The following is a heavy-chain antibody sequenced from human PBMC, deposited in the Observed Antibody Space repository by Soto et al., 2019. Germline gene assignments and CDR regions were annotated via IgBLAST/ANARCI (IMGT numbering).Heavy chain of an antibody. CDR3: AGVTIFGVVTTPPFLSPFDY. Sequence: SETLSLTCAVYGGSFSGYYWSWIRQPPGKGLEWIGEINHSGSTNYNPSLKSRVTISVDTSKNQFSLKLSSVTAADTAVYYCAGVTIFGVVTTPPFLSPFDYWGQGTLVTVSS. D-gene: IGHD3-3*01. CDR2: INHSGST. V-gene: IGHV4-34*01. J-gene: IGHJ4*02. CDR1: GGSFSGYY.